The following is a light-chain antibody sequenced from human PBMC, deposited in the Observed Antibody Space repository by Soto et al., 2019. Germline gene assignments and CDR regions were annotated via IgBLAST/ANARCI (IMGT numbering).Light chain of an antibody. CDR1: QSVSSN. CDR2: GAS. Sequence: EIVMTQSPATRSVSPVERAPLSCRASQSVSSNLAWYQQKPGQAPRLLIYGASTRATGIPARFSGSGSGTEFTLTISSLQSEDFAVYYCQQYNGTFGQGTKVDIK. CDR3: QQYNGT. J-gene: IGKJ1*01. V-gene: IGKV3-15*01.